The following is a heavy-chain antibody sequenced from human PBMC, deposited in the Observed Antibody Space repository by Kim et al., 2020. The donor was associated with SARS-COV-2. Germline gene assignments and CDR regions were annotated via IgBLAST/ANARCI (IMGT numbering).Heavy chain of an antibody. CDR3: ARGPLFSYQNSESLSSE. V-gene: IGHV3-30*04. Sequence: GGSLRLSCRAAQFTFSSYTMHWVRQAPGKGLEWVALISYDGSYKYYAESVKGRFSVSRDNSNNTVFLQMNSLRVDDTALYYCARGPLFSYQNSESLSSE. CDR1: QFTFSSYT. D-gene: IGHD1-26*01. J-gene: IGHJ1*01. CDR2: ISYDGSYK.